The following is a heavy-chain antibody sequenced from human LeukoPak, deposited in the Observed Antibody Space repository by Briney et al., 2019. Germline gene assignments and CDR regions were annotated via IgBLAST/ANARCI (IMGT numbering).Heavy chain of an antibody. CDR3: VGFIVATINFDY. J-gene: IGHJ4*02. CDR1: GFTFSSYA. V-gene: IGHV3-23*01. Sequence: GGSLRLSCAASGFTFSSYAMSWVRQAPGKGLEWVSAISGSGGSTYYADSVKGRFTISRDNSKNTLYLQMNSLRAEDTAVYYCVGFIVATINFDYWGQGTLVTVSS. CDR2: ISGSGGST. D-gene: IGHD5-12*01.